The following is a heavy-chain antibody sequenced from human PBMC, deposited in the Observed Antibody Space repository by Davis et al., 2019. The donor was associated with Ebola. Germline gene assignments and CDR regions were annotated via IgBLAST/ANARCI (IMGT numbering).Heavy chain of an antibody. J-gene: IGHJ4*02. CDR3: ATNTSSTAGFDS. Sequence: PSETLSLTCAVYGGSFSGYYWSWIRQPPGKGLEWIGEINHIGSTNYNPSPKSRVTIPVDTSKNQFSLRLTSVTAADTGVYYCATNTSSTAGFDSWGQGTLVTVSS. V-gene: IGHV4-34*01. CDR1: GGSFSGYY. D-gene: IGHD2-2*01. CDR2: INHIGST.